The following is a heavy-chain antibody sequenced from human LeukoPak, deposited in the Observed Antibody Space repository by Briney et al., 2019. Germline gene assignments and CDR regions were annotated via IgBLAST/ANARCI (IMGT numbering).Heavy chain of an antibody. CDR2: IYSGGST. J-gene: IGHJ4*02. CDR1: GFTVSSNY. V-gene: IGHV3-66*01. CDR3: ARDHYYYDSSGYLVY. Sequence: GGSLRLSYAASGFTVSSNYMSWVRQAPGKGLEWVSVIYSGGSTYYADSVKGRFTISRDNSKNTLYLQMNSLRAEDTAVYYCARDHYYYDSSGYLVYWGQGTLVTVSS. D-gene: IGHD3-22*01.